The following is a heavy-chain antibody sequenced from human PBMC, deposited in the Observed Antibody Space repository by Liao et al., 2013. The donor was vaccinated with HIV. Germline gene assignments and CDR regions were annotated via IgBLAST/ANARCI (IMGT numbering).Heavy chain of an antibody. Sequence: QVQLQESGPGLVKPSETLSLTCTVSGGSISSYYWSWIRQPAGKGLEWIGRIYTTGSTSYNPSLKNRVIMSVDRSKNQFSLKLTTVTAADTAVYYCAVGDSWYNGWVYWGQGTQVTVSS. V-gene: IGHV4-4*07. CDR2: IYTTGST. J-gene: IGHJ4*02. D-gene: IGHD6-13*01. CDR1: GGSISSYY. CDR3: AVGDSWYNGWVY.